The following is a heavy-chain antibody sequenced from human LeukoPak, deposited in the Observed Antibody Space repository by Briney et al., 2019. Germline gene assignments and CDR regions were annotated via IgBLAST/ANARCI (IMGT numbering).Heavy chain of an antibody. D-gene: IGHD6-19*01. CDR2: IIPILGIA. CDR1: GGTFSSYT. Sequence: SVKVSRKASGGTFSSYTISWVRQAPGQGLEWMGRIIPILGIANYAQKFQGRVTITADKSTSTAYMELSSLRSEDTAVYYCASSSSGPPAFDIWGQGTMVTVSS. J-gene: IGHJ3*02. CDR3: ASSSSGPPAFDI. V-gene: IGHV1-69*02.